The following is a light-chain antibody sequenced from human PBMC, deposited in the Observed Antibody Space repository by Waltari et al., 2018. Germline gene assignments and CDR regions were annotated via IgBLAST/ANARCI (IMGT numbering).Light chain of an antibody. V-gene: IGKV1-5*03. J-gene: IGKJ1*01. CDR3: QQSYSYWT. Sequence: DIQMTQSLSTLSASVGDRVTITCRASQSISDWLAWYQQKPGKAPKLLIYKASSLEGGVPSRFSGSGSGTEFTLTISSLQPDDFATYYCQQSYSYWTFGQGTKVEIK. CDR1: QSISDW. CDR2: KAS.